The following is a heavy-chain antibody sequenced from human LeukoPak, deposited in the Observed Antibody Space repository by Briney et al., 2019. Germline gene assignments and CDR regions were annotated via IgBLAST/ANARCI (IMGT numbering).Heavy chain of an antibody. D-gene: IGHD6-13*01. CDR3: ARGGSVAAADYWYFDL. Sequence: GGSLRLSCAASGFTISNYWMHWVRQAPGKGLVWVSRISSNGDIAMYADSVKGRFTISGDNSKNTLYLQRNSLRAEDTAVYYCARGGSVAAADYWYFDLWGRGTLVTVSS. J-gene: IGHJ2*01. CDR1: GFTISNYW. V-gene: IGHV3-74*03. CDR2: ISSNGDIA.